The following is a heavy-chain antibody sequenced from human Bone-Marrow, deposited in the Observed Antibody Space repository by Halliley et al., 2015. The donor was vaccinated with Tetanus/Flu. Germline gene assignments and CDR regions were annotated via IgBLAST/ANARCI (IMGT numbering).Heavy chain of an antibody. CDR2: ISGTGTGDKI. D-gene: IGHD3-22*01. CDR1: GFIFSNYV. J-gene: IGHJ3*01. CDR3: VRRARYERSCYTWGPFDL. Sequence: SLRLSCAPSGFIFSNYVMSWIRQAPGKGLEWVSTISGTGTGDKIFYADSVQARFTISRDDSRNALFLQMNSLRVEDTARYYCVRRARYERSCYTWGPFDLWGQGTMVTVSS. V-gene: IGHV3-23*01.